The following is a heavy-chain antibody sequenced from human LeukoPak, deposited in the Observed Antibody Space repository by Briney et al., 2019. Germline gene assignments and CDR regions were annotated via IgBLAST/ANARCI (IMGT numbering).Heavy chain of an antibody. CDR3: ARDHNWAFDS. J-gene: IGHJ4*02. CDR1: GFTFSDYS. CDR2: IGLASGFV. D-gene: IGHD1-20*01. Sequence: GGSLRLSCAASGFTFSDYSMNWVRRAPGRGLEWISYIGLASGFVSYADSVKGRFSISSDTARNSVYLQMSSLRAEDTAVYYCARDHNWAFDSWGQETLVTVSS. V-gene: IGHV3-21*05.